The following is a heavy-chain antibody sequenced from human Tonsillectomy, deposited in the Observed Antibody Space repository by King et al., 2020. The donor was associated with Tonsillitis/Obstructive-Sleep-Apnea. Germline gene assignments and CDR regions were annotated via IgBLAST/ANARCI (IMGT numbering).Heavy chain of an antibody. CDR3: ARDPNKHSDDGDFYFMDV. CDR2: IWYDGSKK. J-gene: IGHJ6*03. CDR1: GFSFRSYA. V-gene: IGHV3-33*01. Sequence: VQLVESGGGVVQPGRSLRLSCEASGFSFRSYAVHWVRQAPGRGLEWVAVIWYDGSKKYYADSVKGRFTISRDNSKKTLYLQMNTLSGEDTAVYYCARDPNKHSDDGDFYFMDVWGKGTTVTVS. D-gene: IGHD4-17*01.